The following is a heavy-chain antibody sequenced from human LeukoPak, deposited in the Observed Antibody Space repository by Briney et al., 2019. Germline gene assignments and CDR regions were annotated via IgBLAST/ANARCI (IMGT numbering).Heavy chain of an antibody. D-gene: IGHD3-3*01. J-gene: IGHJ3*01. CDR1: GDSITSGHY. CDR2: IYHSGKT. V-gene: IGHV4-38-2*01. Sequence: SETLSLTCAGSGDSITSGHYWGWIRQPPGKGLEWIGSIYHSGKTYYNPSLKSRVTISVDTSKNQFSLKLTSVTAADTAVYYCARMRWYYDFWSGYLDGFDVWGQGTMVTVSS. CDR3: ARMRWYYDFWSGYLDGFDV.